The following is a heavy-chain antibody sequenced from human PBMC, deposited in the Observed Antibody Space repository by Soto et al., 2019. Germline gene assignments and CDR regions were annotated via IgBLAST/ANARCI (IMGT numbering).Heavy chain of an antibody. CDR3: AKGLVVVVAATTPFDY. Sequence: GGSLRLSCAASGFTFSSYAMSWVRQAPGKGPEWVSAISGSGGSTYYADSVKGRFTISRDNSKNTLYLQMNSLRAEDTAVYYCAKGLVVVVAATTPFDYWGQGTLVTVSS. D-gene: IGHD2-15*01. CDR1: GFTFSSYA. J-gene: IGHJ4*02. CDR2: ISGSGGST. V-gene: IGHV3-23*01.